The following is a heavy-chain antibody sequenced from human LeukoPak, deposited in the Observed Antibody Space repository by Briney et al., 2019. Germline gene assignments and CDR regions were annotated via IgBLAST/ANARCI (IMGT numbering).Heavy chain of an antibody. D-gene: IGHD3-9*01. CDR1: GFTFSSYS. Sequence: GGSLRLSCAASGFTFSSYSMNWVRQAPGKGLEWVSSISSSSSYIYYADSVKGRFTISRDNAKNSLYLQMSSLRAEDTAVDYCARDREEYFYLLFTPGGNYYYGMDGWGQGTTVT. J-gene: IGHJ6*02. CDR3: ARDREEYFYLLFTPGGNYYYGMDG. V-gene: IGHV3-21*01. CDR2: ISSSSSYI.